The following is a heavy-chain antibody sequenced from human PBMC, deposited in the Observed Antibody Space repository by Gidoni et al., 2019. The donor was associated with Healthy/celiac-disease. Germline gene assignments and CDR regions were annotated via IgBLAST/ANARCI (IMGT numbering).Heavy chain of an antibody. Sequence: QVPLQESGPGLVKPSQTLSLTCAVSGGSISSDDSYWHWRRQHPGKGLEWVGYILYTGSTYYNPSLKSRVTMSVDTSKDQFSLKVTSVTAADTAVYYCARGPDYGWSDYWGQGTLVTVSS. V-gene: IGHV4-31*11. CDR3: ARGPDYGWSDY. CDR2: ILYTGST. CDR1: GGSISSDDSY. D-gene: IGHD4-17*01. J-gene: IGHJ4*02.